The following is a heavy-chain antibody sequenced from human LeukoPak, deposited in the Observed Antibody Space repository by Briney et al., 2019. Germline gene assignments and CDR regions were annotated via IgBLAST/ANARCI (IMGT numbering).Heavy chain of an antibody. CDR2: IRYDGSNK. CDR1: GFTFRSYG. V-gene: IGHV3-30*02. Sequence: GGSLRLSCAASGFTFRSYGMHWVRQAPGKGLEWVAFIRYDGSNKYYADSVKGRFTISRDNSKNTLYLQMNSLRAEDTAVYYCAKDWTNAQVGATRAWGQGTLVTVSS. D-gene: IGHD1-26*01. CDR3: AKDWTNAQVGATRA. J-gene: IGHJ5*02.